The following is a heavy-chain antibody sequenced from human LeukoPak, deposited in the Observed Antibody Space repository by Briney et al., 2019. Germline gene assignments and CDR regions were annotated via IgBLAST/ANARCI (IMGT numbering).Heavy chain of an antibody. CDR3: AKDDDRYGGYYYMDV. D-gene: IGHD3-16*01. Sequence: PGGSLRLSCAASGFTFSDYWMQWVRQAPGKGLVWVSRINSDGSDTTYADSVKGRFTISRENSKNTLYLQMNSLRAEDTAVYYCAKDDDRYGGYYYMDVWGKGTTVTVSS. V-gene: IGHV3-74*01. CDR1: GFTFSDYW. J-gene: IGHJ6*03. CDR2: INSDGSDT.